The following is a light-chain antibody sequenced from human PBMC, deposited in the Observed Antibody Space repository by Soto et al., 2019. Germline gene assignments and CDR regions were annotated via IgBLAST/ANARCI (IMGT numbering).Light chain of an antibody. CDR1: RNIERW. CDR2: NAS. CDR3: QQPKSLPRT. J-gene: IGKJ4*01. V-gene: IGKV1-12*01. Sequence: DIHITQSPSTLSASVGDRVTITRWASRNIERWLAWYQQTPGKPPKLLILNASTLQSGVPSRFSGSGSGTDFTLAISSLQPEDFATYYCQQPKSLPRTFGGGTKVDIK.